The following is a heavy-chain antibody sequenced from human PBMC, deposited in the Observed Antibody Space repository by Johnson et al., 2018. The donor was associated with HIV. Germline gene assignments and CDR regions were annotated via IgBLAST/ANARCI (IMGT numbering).Heavy chain of an antibody. D-gene: IGHD2-15*01. V-gene: IGHV3-66*01. Sequence: VQLVESGGGLVQPGGSLRLSCTASGFTFSNDAMNWVRQAPGKGLEWVSVIYSGGSTYDADSVKGRFTISRDNAKNSMYLQMNSLRGEDTAVYYCARVWVVEVARGAFDIWGQGTMVTVSS. CDR2: IYSGGST. J-gene: IGHJ3*02. CDR1: GFTFSNDA. CDR3: ARVWVVEVARGAFDI.